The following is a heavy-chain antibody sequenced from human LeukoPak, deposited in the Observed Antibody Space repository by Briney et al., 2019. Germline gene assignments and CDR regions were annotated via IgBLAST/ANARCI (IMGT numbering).Heavy chain of an antibody. J-gene: IGHJ4*02. CDR3: GRSTGYYYPIFDY. CDR1: GYTFSSFN. V-gene: IGHV1-46*01. CDR2: INPSVGST. Sequence: ASVKVSCKTSGYTFSSFNMHWLRQAPGQGPEWMGIINPSVGSTRYAQKFQGGVNMTRDMSTSTVYMELSGVRSEDTAVYYCGRSTGYYYPIFDYWGQGTLVTVSS. D-gene: IGHD3-22*01.